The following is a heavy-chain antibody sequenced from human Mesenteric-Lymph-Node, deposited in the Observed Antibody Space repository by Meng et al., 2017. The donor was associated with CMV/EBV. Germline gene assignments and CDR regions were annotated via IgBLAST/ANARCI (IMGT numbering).Heavy chain of an antibody. CDR2: ISSSTSVI. D-gene: IGHD4-23*01. V-gene: IGHV3-48*04. CDR3: ARYYGGNFDY. J-gene: IGHJ4*02. CDR1: GFTFSRYS. Sequence: GESLKISCAASGFTFSRYSMNWARQAPGKGLEWISFISSSTSVIYYAESVKGRFTISRDNAKNTLYLQMNSLRAEDTAVYYCARYYGGNFDYWGQGTLVTVSS.